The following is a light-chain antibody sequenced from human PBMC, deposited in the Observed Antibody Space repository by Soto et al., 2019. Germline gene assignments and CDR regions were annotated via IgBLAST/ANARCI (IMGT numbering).Light chain of an antibody. J-gene: IGLJ1*01. V-gene: IGLV2-14*03. CDR3: SSYTSSSTLLYV. CDR1: GSAVGVYNY. Sequence: QSALTQPASVSGSPGQSITISCTGTGSAVGVYNYVSWYQHHPGKAPKLMIYDVSNRPSGVSNRFSGSKSGNTASLTISGLQAEDEADYYCSSYTSSSTLLYVFGTGTKLTVL. CDR2: DVS.